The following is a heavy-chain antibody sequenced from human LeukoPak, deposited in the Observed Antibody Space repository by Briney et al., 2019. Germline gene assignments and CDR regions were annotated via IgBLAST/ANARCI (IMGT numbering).Heavy chain of an antibody. V-gene: IGHV1-69*13. CDR1: GGTFSSYA. CDR2: IIPIFGTA. CDR3: ARDEGCSSTSCRYNWLDP. Sequence: SVKVSCKASGGTFSSYAISWVRQAPGQGLEWMGGIIPIFGTANYAQKFQGRVTITADESTSTAYMELSSLRSEDTAVYYCARDEGCSSTSCRYNWLDPWGQGTLVTVSS. D-gene: IGHD2-2*01. J-gene: IGHJ5*02.